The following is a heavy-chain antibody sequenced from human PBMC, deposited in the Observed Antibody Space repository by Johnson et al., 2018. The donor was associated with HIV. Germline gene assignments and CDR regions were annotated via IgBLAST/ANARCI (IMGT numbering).Heavy chain of an antibody. J-gene: IGHJ3*02. CDR1: GFTFSSYA. D-gene: IGHD1-26*01. CDR3: ARDHGIVYADAFDI. V-gene: IGHV3-30-3*01. CDR2: ISYDGSNK. Sequence: QVQLVESGGGVVQPGRSLRLSCAASGFTFSSYAMHWVRQAPGKGLEWVAVISYDGSNKYYADSVKGRITISRDNSKNTLYLQMNSMRAEDTAVYYCARDHGIVYADAFDIWGQGTMVTVSS.